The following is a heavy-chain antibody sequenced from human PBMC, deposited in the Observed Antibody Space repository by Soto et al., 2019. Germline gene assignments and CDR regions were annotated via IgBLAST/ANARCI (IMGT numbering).Heavy chain of an antibody. J-gene: IGHJ4*02. CDR3: ARAPPVLGYSGYDYRLYYFDY. Sequence: ASVKVSCKASGYTCTSYYMHWVRQAPGQGLEWMGIINPSGGSTSYAQKFQGRVTMTRDTSTSTVYMELSSLRSEDTAVYYCARAPPVLGYSGYDYRLYYFDYWGQGTLVTVS. CDR1: GYTCTSYY. D-gene: IGHD5-12*01. CDR2: INPSGGST. V-gene: IGHV1-46*01.